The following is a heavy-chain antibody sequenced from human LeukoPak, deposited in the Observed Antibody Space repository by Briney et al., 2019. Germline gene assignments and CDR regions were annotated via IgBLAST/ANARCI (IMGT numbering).Heavy chain of an antibody. CDR1: GFTSSSYS. CDR2: ISSSSSYI. CDR3: AREDVAAADEDAFDI. Sequence: GGSLRLSCAASGFTSSSYSMNWVRQAPGKGLEWVSSISSSSSYIYYADSVKGRFTISRDNAKNSLYLQMNSLRAEDTAVYYCAREDVAAADEDAFDIWGQGTMVTVSS. D-gene: IGHD6-13*01. J-gene: IGHJ3*02. V-gene: IGHV3-21*01.